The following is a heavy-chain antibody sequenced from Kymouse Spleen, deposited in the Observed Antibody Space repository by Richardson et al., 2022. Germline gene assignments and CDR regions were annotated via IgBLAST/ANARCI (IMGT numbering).Heavy chain of an antibody. CDR3: ATYYYGSGSFYYYYGMDV. Sequence: QVQLVQSGAEVKKPGSSVKVSCKASGGTFSSYAISWVRQAPGQGLEWMGGIIPIFGTANYAQKFQGRVTITTDESTSTAYMELSSLRSEDTAVYYCATYYYGSGSFYYYYGMDVWGQGTTVTVSS. CDR2: IIPIFGTA. J-gene: IGHJ6*02. CDR1: GGTFSSYA. D-gene: IGHD3-10*01. V-gene: IGHV1-69*05.